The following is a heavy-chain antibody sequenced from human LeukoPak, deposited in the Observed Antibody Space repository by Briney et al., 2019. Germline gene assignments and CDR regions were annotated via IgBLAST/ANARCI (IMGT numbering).Heavy chain of an antibody. CDR3: WRDVGAI. CDR2: INPNNGDT. J-gene: IGHJ3*02. Sequence: ASVKVSCKASGYTFTDYSVYWVRQAPGRGLEWMGRINPNNGDTKSAQKFQGRVIMTRDTSINTAYMELTGLKSDDTAVYYCWRDVGAIWGQGTMVTVSS. CDR1: GYTFTDYS. V-gene: IGHV1-2*02.